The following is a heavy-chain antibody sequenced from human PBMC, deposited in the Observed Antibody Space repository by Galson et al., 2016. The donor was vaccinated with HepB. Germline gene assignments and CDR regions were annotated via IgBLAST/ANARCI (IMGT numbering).Heavy chain of an antibody. J-gene: IGHJ3*01. CDR3: ARDSRFGLKVYAFDL. V-gene: IGHV3-33*01. D-gene: IGHD3-10*01. Sequence: SLRLSCAASGFNFNNYGMHWVRQAPGKGLEWVAVIWYDGSNKYYADSVKGRFTISRDNSKNTLYLQMNSLRVEDTAVYYCARDSRFGLKVYAFDLWGQGTMVTVSS. CDR2: IWYDGSNK. CDR1: GFNFNNYG.